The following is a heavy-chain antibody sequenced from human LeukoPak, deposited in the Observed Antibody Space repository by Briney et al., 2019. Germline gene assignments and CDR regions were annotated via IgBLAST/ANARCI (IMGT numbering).Heavy chain of an antibody. J-gene: IGHJ5*02. CDR2: ISGSGGST. CDR1: GFTFTSYA. Sequence: GGSLRLSCAASGFTFTSYAMSWVRQAPGKGLEWVSTISGSGGSTYYADSVKGRFTISRDNSKNTLYLQMNSLRAEDTAVYSCAKNGEVLSWFDPWGQGTLVTISS. V-gene: IGHV3-23*01. CDR3: AKNGEVLSWFDP. D-gene: IGHD3-10*01.